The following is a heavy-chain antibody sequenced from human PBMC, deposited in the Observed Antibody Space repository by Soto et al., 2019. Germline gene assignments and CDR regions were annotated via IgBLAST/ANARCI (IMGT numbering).Heavy chain of an antibody. CDR2: IYYSGST. V-gene: IGHV4-39*01. CDR1: GGAISSSSYF. J-gene: IGHJ4*02. Sequence: ETRSVTGIVSGGAISSSSYFLCWSRQPPGKGLEWIGSIYYSGSTYYNPSLKSRVTISRDNAKNTLYLQMNSLRAEDTAVYYCARCPRSGYGDYAGFDYWGQGTLVTASS. CDR3: ARCPRSGYGDYAGFDY. D-gene: IGHD4-17*01.